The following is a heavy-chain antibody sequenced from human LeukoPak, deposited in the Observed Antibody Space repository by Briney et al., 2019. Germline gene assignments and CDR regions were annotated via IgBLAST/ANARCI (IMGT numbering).Heavy chain of an antibody. D-gene: IGHD5-24*01. CDR1: GCTFSSYG. J-gene: IGHJ4*02. CDR2: IRYDGSNK. CDR3: ASRRDGYSYYFDY. V-gene: IGHV3-30*02. Sequence: GGSLRLSCAASGCTFSSYGMHWVRQVPGKGLEWVAFIRYDGSNKYYADSVKGRFTISRDNSKNTLYLQMNSLRAEDTAVYYCASRRDGYSYYFDYWGQGTLVTVSS.